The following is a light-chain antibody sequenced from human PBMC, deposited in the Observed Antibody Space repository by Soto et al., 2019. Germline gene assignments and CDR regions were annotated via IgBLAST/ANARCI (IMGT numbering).Light chain of an antibody. CDR2: AAS. J-gene: IGKJ4*01. V-gene: IGKV1-39*01. Sequence: IRRTQAPSSLSASVGDRGTITCRASQSISSHLNWYQHKPGEAPKLLIYAASNLQSGVPSRFTGSGSGTDFTLSISSLQPEDFASYHCQQSYSTPLTFGGGTKVDIK. CDR1: QSISSH. CDR3: QQSYSTPLT.